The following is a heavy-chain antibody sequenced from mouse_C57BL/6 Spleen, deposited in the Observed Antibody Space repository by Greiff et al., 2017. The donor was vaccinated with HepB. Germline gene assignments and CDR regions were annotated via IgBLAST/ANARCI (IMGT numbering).Heavy chain of an antibody. J-gene: IGHJ3*01. CDR2: IYPGSGST. Sequence: QVQLQQPGAELVKPGASVKMSCKASGYTFTSYWITWVKQRPGQGLEWSGDIYPGSGSTNYNEKFKSKATLTVDTSSSTAYMQLSSLTSEDSAVYYCARPYSDYDENWFAYWGQGTLVTVSA. D-gene: IGHD2-4*01. V-gene: IGHV1-55*01. CDR3: ARPYSDYDENWFAY. CDR1: GYTFTSYW.